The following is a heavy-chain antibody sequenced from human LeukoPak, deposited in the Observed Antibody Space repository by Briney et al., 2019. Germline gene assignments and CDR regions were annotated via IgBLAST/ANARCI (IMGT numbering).Heavy chain of an antibody. CDR2: ISYDGNYK. V-gene: IGHV3-30*18. D-gene: IGHD1-26*01. J-gene: IGHJ4*02. Sequence: GGSLRLSCAASGFTFNNYDMHWVRQAPGKGLEWVAVISYDGNYKYYADSVKGRFTISRDNSKNKLFLQMNSLRAEDTAVYYCAKGSSGSHPFTFDYWGQGTLVTVSS. CDR3: AKGSSGSHPFTFDY. CDR1: GFTFNNYD.